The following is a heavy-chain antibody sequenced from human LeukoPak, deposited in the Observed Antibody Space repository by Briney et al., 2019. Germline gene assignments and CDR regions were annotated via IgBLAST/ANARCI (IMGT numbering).Heavy chain of an antibody. J-gene: IGHJ3*02. CDR2: IYYSGST. D-gene: IGHD3-10*01. CDR1: GGSISSYY. V-gene: IGHV4-59*01. CDR3: ARENTMVRGAFDAFDI. Sequence: PSETLSLTCTFSGGSISSYYWAWIRQPPGKGLEWIVSIYYSGSTNYNPSLKSRVTISVDTSTNQFSLKLSSVTAADTAVYYCARENTMVRGAFDAFDIWGQGTMVTVSS.